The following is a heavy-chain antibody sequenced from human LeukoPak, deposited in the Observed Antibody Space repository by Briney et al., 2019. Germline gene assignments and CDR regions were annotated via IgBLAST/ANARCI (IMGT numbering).Heavy chain of an antibody. D-gene: IGHD3-16*01. Sequence: PSETLSLTCTVSGGSISSNSYYWGWIRQPPGKGLEWIGSVYYSGSTYYNPSLKSPVTISVDTSKNQFSLKLSSVTAADTAVYYRARRASWAWAFDYWGQGTLVTVSS. CDR3: ARRASWAWAFDY. CDR1: GGSISSNSYY. CDR2: VYYSGST. V-gene: IGHV4-39*01. J-gene: IGHJ4*02.